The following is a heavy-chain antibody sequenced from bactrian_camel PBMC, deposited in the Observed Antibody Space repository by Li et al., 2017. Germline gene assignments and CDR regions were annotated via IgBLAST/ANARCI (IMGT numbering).Heavy chain of an antibody. CDR1: GSTFSSYG. Sequence: QVQLVESGGGLAQPGGSLRLSCTASGSTFSSYGMYWARQALGKGLGWVGSIKKGGTTHYADSVKGRFTISRDVARNTVALQMNSLEPEDTAVYWCVRNRGGGLLVTGAWGPRSPSP. J-gene: IGHJ6*01. CDR3: VRNRGGGLLVT. V-gene: IGHV3S9*01. CDR2: IKKGGTT. D-gene: IGHD1*01.